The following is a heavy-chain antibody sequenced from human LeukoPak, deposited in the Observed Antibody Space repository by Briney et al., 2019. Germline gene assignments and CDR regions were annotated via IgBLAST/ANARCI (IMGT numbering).Heavy chain of an antibody. V-gene: IGHV4-39*01. CDR3: ARQFLSSTNYRSAWDY. CDR2: IYYSGST. CDR1: GGSISSSGYY. J-gene: IGHJ4*02. Sequence: SETLSLTCTVSGGSISSSGYYWGWIRQPPGKGLEWIGSIYYSGSTYYNPSLKSRVTISVDTSKNQFSLKLSSVTAADTAVYYCARQFLSSTNYRSAWDYWGQGTLVTVSS. D-gene: IGHD2-2*01.